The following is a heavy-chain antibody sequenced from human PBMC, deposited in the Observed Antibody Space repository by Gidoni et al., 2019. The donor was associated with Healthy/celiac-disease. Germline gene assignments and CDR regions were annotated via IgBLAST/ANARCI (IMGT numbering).Heavy chain of an antibody. CDR1: GFTFSSYG. J-gene: IGHJ4*02. CDR3: ARDRNCDYYFDY. D-gene: IGHD1-7*01. CDR2: IGYDGSNK. V-gene: IGHV3-33*01. Sequence: VQLVASGGGVVQPGSSRRLPCAASGFTFSSYGMPWVRQAPGKGLEWGSGIGYDGSNKYYADSVKGRFTISRDNSKNALYLQMNSLRAEDTAVYYCARDRNCDYYFDYWGQGTLVTVSS.